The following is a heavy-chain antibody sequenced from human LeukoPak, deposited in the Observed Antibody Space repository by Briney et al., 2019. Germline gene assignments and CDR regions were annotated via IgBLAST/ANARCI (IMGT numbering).Heavy chain of an antibody. J-gene: IGHJ6*02. D-gene: IGHD3-9*01. CDR2: ISDIGSI. CDR1: GGSISSYY. V-gene: IGHV4-59*12. Sequence: SETLSLTCTVSGGSISSYYWSWIRQPPGKGLEWIAYISDIGSINYNPSLKSRVTISLDTSKNQFSLKLSSVTAADTAVYYCARVKGYYDILTGYYYYYGMDVWGQGTTVTVSS. CDR3: ARVKGYYDILTGYYYYYGMDV.